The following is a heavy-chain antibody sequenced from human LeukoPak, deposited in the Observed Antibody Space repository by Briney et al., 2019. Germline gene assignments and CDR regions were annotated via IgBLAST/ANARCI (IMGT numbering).Heavy chain of an antibody. CDR1: GFTFSSYA. J-gene: IGHJ4*02. CDR3: AKLILWFGELSDY. V-gene: IGHV3-23*01. Sequence: PGGSLRLSCAASGFTFSSYAMNWVRQAPGKGLEWVSAISGSGRSTYYADSVKGRSTISRDNSKNTLYLQMNSLRAEDTAVYYCAKLILWFGELSDYWGQGTLLTVSS. CDR2: ISGSGRST. D-gene: IGHD3-10*01.